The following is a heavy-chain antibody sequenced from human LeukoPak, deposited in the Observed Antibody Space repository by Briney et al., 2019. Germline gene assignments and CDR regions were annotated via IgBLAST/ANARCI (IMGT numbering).Heavy chain of an antibody. CDR3: ASTYDSSGYYFDY. Sequence: PGGSLRLSRAASGFTVSSNYMSWVRQAPGKGLEWVSVIYSGGSTYYADSVKGRFTISRHNSKNTLYLQMNSLRAEDTAVYYCASTYDSSGYYFDYWGQGTLVTVSS. J-gene: IGHJ4*02. V-gene: IGHV3-53*04. CDR1: GFTVSSNY. D-gene: IGHD3-22*01. CDR2: IYSGGST.